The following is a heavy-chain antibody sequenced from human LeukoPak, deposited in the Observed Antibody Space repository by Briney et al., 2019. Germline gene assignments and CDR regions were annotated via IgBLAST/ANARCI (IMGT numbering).Heavy chain of an antibody. Sequence: SETLSLTCTVSGYSISSGYYWSWIRQPPGKALEWIGNIYHSGSTYYNPSLKSRLTISVDTSKNQFSLKLSSVTAADTAVYYCASDGGAFKDFDYWGQGALVTVSS. V-gene: IGHV4-38-2*02. CDR2: IYHSGST. J-gene: IGHJ4*02. D-gene: IGHD2-15*01. CDR3: ASDGGAFKDFDY. CDR1: GYSISSGYY.